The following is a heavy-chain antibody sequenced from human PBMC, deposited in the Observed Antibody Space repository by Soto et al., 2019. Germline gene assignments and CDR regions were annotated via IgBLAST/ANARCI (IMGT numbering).Heavy chain of an antibody. Sequence: GGSLRLSCAASGFTFSSYAMSWVRQAPGKGLEWVSAISGSGGSTYYADSVKGRFTISRDNSKNTLYLQMNSLRAEDTAVYYCAKAPSVWGSYRDTPVHDPWGQGTLVTVSS. J-gene: IGHJ5*02. V-gene: IGHV3-23*01. CDR1: GFTFSSYA. CDR3: AKAPSVWGSYRDTPVHDP. CDR2: ISGSGGST. D-gene: IGHD3-16*02.